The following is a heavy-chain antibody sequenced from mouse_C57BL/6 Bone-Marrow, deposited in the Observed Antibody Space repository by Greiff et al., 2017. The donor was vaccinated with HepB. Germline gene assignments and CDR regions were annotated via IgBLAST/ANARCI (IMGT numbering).Heavy chain of an antibody. CDR1: GYTFTDYN. CDR2: INPNNGGT. Sequence: EVKLQESGPELVKPGASVKIPCKASGYTFTDYNMDWVKQSPGKSLEWIGDINPNNGGTIYNQKFKGKATLTVDKSSSTAYMELRSLTSEDTAVYYCAREDDGSSYVWFAYWGQGTLVTVSA. D-gene: IGHD1-1*01. V-gene: IGHV1-18*01. CDR3: AREDDGSSYVWFAY. J-gene: IGHJ3*01.